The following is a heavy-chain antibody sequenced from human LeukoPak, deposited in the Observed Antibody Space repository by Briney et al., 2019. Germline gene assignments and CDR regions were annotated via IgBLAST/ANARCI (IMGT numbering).Heavy chain of an antibody. V-gene: IGHV4-34*01. CDR2: INHSGST. CDR3: ARVNPGLRYFGY. Sequence: PSETLSLTCAVYGLSFSGYYWSWIRQPPGKGLEWIGEINHSGSTNYNPSLKSRVTISVDTSKKQFSLKLSSVTAADTAVYYCARVNPGLRYFGYWGQGTLVTVSS. CDR1: GLSFSGYY. J-gene: IGHJ4*02. D-gene: IGHD3-9*01.